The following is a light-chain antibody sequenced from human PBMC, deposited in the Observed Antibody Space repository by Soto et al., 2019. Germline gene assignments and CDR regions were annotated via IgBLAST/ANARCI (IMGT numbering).Light chain of an antibody. CDR2: DNN. Sequence: QAVVTQPPSASGTPGQRVTISCSGSSSNIGGNAVNWYQQLPGTAPRLLMYDNNQRPSGVPDRFSGSKSGTSASLAISGLQSEDEADYYCAAWDGSLSGWVFGGGTKLTVL. CDR3: AAWDGSLSGWV. J-gene: IGLJ3*02. CDR1: SSNIGGNA. V-gene: IGLV1-44*01.